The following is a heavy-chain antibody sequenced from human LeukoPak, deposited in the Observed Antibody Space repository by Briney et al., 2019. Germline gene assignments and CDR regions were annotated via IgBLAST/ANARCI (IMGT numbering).Heavy chain of an antibody. CDR2: ISSNGGST. CDR1: GFTFSRYA. Sequence: PGGSLRLSCAASGFTFSRYAMHWVRQAPGKGLESVSAISSNGGSTYYANSVKGRSTISRDNSKNTLYLQMGSLRAEDLAVYYCARDFGLTGKVDYWGQGTLVTVSS. CDR3: ARDFGLTGKVDY. J-gene: IGHJ4*02. V-gene: IGHV3-64*01. D-gene: IGHD1-20*01.